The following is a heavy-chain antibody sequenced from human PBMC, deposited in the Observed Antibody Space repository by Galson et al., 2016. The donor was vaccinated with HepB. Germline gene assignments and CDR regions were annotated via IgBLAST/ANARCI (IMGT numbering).Heavy chain of an antibody. J-gene: IGHJ4*02. Sequence: SLRLSCAASGFTFTSYSMNWGRQVPGKGLEWVSYIGSSPGTVYYADSVKGSFTIPRDNAKNSLYLQMNSLRDEDTAVYYCARDPLGYSYALVRYFDYWGQGTLVTVSS. CDR2: IGSSPGTV. V-gene: IGHV3-48*02. CDR3: ARDPLGYSYALVRYFDY. D-gene: IGHD5-18*01. CDR1: GFTFTSYS.